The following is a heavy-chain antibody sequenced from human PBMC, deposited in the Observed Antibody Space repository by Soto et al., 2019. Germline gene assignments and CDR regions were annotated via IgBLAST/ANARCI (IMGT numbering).Heavy chain of an antibody. CDR3: ARDLDWLLYDY. V-gene: IGHV3-74*01. J-gene: IGHJ4*02. CDR2: VNYDGSDT. D-gene: IGHD3-3*01. CDR1: GFTFSNYV. Sequence: GGSLRLSCAASGFTFSNYVMHWVRQAPGKGLVWVSRVNYDGSDTRYADSVKGRFTVSRDNTKNTLYLQMNSLRAEDTAVYYCARDLDWLLYDYWGQGTLVTVSS.